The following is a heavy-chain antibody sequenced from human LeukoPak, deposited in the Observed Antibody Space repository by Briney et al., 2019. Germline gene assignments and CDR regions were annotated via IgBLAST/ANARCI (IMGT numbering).Heavy chain of an antibody. V-gene: IGHV3-9*01. CDR3: AKDIADYPGGGSYFDY. CDR1: GFTFDDYA. Sequence: GGSLRLSCAASGFTFDDYAMHWVRQAPGKGLEWVSGISWNSGSIGYADSVKGRFTISRDSAKNSLYLQMNSLRAEDTALYYCAKDIADYPGGGSYFDYWGQGTLVTVSS. CDR2: ISWNSGSI. J-gene: IGHJ4*02. D-gene: IGHD3-16*01.